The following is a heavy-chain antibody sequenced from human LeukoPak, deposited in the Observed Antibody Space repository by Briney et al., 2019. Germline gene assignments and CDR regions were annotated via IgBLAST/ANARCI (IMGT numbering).Heavy chain of an antibody. D-gene: IGHD2-2*01. CDR3: ARHPRRYCSSTSCTPPYYFDY. J-gene: IGHJ4*02. V-gene: IGHV4-59*08. Sequence: SETLSLTCAVYGGSFSGYYWSWIRQPPGKGLEWIGYIYYSGSTNYNPSLKSRVTISVDTSKNQFSLKLSSVTAADTAVCYCARHPRRYCSSTSCTPPYYFDYWGQGTLVTVSS. CDR1: GGSFSGYY. CDR2: IYYSGST.